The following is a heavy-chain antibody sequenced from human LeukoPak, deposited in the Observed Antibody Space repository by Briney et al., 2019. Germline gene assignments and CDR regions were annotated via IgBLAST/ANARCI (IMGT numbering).Heavy chain of an antibody. CDR1: GGSIRSSSYY. V-gene: IGHV4-39*01. CDR3: GAPSRYLEWSTN. Sequence: PSETLSLTCTVSGGSIRSSSYYWGWIRHPPGKGLEWIGSFYYIGSPYYNPSLKSRVTISVDMSKNRFSLKLSSVTAADTAVYYRGAPSRYLEWSTNWGQGTLVTVSS. D-gene: IGHD3-3*01. CDR2: FYYIGSP. J-gene: IGHJ4*02.